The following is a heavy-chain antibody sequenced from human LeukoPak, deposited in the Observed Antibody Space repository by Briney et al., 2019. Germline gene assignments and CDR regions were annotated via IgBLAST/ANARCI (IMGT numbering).Heavy chain of an antibody. D-gene: IGHD6-6*01. J-gene: IGHJ4*02. CDR2: INPNSGGT. CDR3: ARGPDLTFEYSSSSEYYFDY. CDR1: GYTFTGYY. V-gene: IGHV1-2*02. Sequence: ASVKVSCKASGYTFTGYYMHWVRQAPGQGLEWMGWINPNSGGTNYAQKFQGRVTMTRDTSISTAYMELSRLRSDDTAVYYCARGPDLTFEYSSSSEYYFDYWGQGTLVTVSS.